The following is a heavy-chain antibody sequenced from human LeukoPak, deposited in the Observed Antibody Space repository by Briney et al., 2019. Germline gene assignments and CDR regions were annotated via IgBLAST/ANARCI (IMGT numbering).Heavy chain of an antibody. J-gene: IGHJ4*02. CDR1: GFTFSSYE. Sequence: GGSLRLSCAASGFTFSSYEMNWVRQAPGKGLEWVSYISSSGSTIYYADSVTGRFTISRDNAKNSLYLQMNSLRAEDTAVYYCARGSRRHSFYYFDYWGQGTLVTVSS. D-gene: IGHD5-18*01. CDR2: ISSSGSTI. V-gene: IGHV3-48*03. CDR3: ARGSRRHSFYYFDY.